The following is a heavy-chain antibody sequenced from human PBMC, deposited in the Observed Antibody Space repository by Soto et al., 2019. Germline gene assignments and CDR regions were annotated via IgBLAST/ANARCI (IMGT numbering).Heavy chain of an antibody. CDR2: IVVGSGNT. V-gene: IGHV1-58*01. CDR1: GFTFTSSA. Sequence: SVKVSCKASGFTFTSSAVQWVRQARGQRLEWIGWIVVGSGNTNYAQKFQERVTVTRDMSTSTAYMELSSLRSEDTAVYYCAAGLHVCFIYYYHYCGMVVSGPGPTVSVSS. J-gene: IGHJ6*02. D-gene: IGHD3-16*02. CDR3: AAGLHVCFIYYYHYCGMVV.